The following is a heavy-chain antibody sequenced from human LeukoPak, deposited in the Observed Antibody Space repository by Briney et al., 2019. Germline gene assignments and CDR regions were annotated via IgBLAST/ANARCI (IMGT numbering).Heavy chain of an antibody. CDR2: ISAYNGNT. D-gene: IGHD3-10*01. J-gene: IGHJ3*02. V-gene: IGHV1-18*01. CDR3: TIVLLWFGEFAGGAFDI. CDR1: GYTFTSYG. Sequence: ASVKVSCKASGYTFTSYGISWVRQAPGRGLEWMGWISAYNGNTNYAQKLQGRVTMTTDTSTSTAYMELRSLRSDDTAVYYCTIVLLWFGEFAGGAFDIWGQGTMVTVSS.